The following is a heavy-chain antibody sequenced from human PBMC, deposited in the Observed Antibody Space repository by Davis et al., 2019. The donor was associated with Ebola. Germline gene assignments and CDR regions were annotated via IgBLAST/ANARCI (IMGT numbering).Heavy chain of an antibody. Sequence: HSQTLSLTRAISGDAVSINSAAWNCIRQSPSRGLEWLGRTYYNSKWYNDYAVSVKSRITINPDTSKNQFSLQLNSVTPEDTALYYCARGWLRAGMDVWGEGTTVTVSS. CDR3: ARGWLRAGMDV. V-gene: IGHV6-1*01. CDR2: TYYNSKWYN. D-gene: IGHD5-18*01. CDR1: GDAVSINSAA. J-gene: IGHJ6*04.